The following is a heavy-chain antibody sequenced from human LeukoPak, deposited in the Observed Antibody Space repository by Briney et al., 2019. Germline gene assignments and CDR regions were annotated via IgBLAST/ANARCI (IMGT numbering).Heavy chain of an antibody. CDR1: GCTFSSYA. Sequence: GGSLRLSCAASGCTFSSYAMSWVRQAPGKGLEWVSAISGSGGSTYYADSVKGRFTISRDNSKNTLYLQMNSLRTEDTAVYYCASPYGSGSYYNARTGNWFDPWGQGTLVTVSS. D-gene: IGHD3-10*01. CDR3: ASPYGSGSYYNARTGNWFDP. V-gene: IGHV3-23*01. J-gene: IGHJ5*02. CDR2: ISGSGGST.